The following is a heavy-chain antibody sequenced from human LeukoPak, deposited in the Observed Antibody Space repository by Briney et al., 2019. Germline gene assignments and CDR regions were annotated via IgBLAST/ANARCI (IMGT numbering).Heavy chain of an antibody. J-gene: IGHJ5*02. CDR3: ARRNYGSPRWFDP. V-gene: IGHV1-8*02. CDR1: GYTFPSYY. Sequence: ASVKVSCKASGYTFPSYYIHWVRQATGQGLEWMGWMNPNSGNTGYAQKFQGRVTMTRNTSISTAYMELSSLRSEDTAVYYCARRNYGSPRWFDPWGQGTLVTVSS. CDR2: MNPNSGNT. D-gene: IGHD3-10*01.